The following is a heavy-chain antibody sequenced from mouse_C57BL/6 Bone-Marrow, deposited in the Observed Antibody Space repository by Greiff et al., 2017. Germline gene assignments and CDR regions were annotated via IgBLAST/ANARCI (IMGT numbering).Heavy chain of an antibody. J-gene: IGHJ4*01. CDR1: GYTFTNYW. CDR3: AREGNYVPYAMDY. Sequence: QVQLKQSGAELVRPGTSVKMSCKASGYTFTNYWTGWAKQRPGHGLEWIGDIYPGGGYTNYNEKFKGKATLTADKSSSTAYMQFSSLTSEDSAIYYCAREGNYVPYAMDYWGQGTSVTVSS. D-gene: IGHD2-1*01. V-gene: IGHV1-63*01. CDR2: IYPGGGYT.